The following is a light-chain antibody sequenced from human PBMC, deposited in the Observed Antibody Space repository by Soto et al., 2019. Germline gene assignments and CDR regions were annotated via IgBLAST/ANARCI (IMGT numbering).Light chain of an antibody. V-gene: IGKV3-11*01. CDR1: QSVDGY. CDR2: DVS. CDR3: QQRRDWPIT. Sequence: EIVLTQSPATLSLSPGERATLSCRASQSVDGYVAWFQQKPGQAPSLLIYDVSNRAVGVPARFSGSGSGTDYTLTINRLEPVDVSVYYWQQRRDWPITFGGGTKLEI. J-gene: IGKJ4*01.